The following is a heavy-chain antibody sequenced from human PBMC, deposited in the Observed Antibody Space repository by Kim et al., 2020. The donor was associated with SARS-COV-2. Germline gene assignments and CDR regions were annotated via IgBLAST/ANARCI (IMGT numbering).Heavy chain of an antibody. D-gene: IGHD1-7*01. Sequence: ASVKVSCKFSGYTLTELSMHWVRQAPGKGLEWMGGIDPEDGETVFAQKFQDRVTMTEDTSTDTAHMELSSLRSEDTAVYYCATPTRNYSGYYYWGQGTLV. CDR2: IDPEDGET. CDR1: GYTLTELS. J-gene: IGHJ4*02. V-gene: IGHV1-24*01. CDR3: ATPTRNYSGYYY.